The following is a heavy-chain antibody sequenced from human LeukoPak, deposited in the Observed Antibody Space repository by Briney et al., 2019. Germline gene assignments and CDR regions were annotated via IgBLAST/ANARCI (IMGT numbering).Heavy chain of an antibody. Sequence: GGSLRLSCAASGFTFSSYAMHWVRQAPGKGLEWVAVISYDGSNKYYADSVKGRFTISRDNSKNTLYLQVNSLRAEDTAVYYCARAGGYCSGGNCYGWINYFDYWGQGTLVTVSS. D-gene: IGHD2-15*01. J-gene: IGHJ4*02. CDR1: GFTFSSYA. CDR2: ISYDGSNK. V-gene: IGHV3-30-3*01. CDR3: ARAGGYCSGGNCYGWINYFDY.